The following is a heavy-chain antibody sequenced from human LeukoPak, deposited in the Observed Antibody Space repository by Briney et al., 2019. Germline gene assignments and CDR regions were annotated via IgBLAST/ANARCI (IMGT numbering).Heavy chain of an antibody. D-gene: IGHD6-13*01. CDR1: GGSISSSRYY. CDR2: IYYSGST. CDR3: ARSRYSSSNFDY. J-gene: IGHJ4*02. Sequence: SETLSLTCTVSGGSISSSRYYWGWIRQPPGKGLEWIGYIYYSGSTNYNPSLKSRVTISVDTSKNQFSLKLSSVTAADTAVYYCARSRYSSSNFDYWGQGTLVTVSS. V-gene: IGHV4-61*05.